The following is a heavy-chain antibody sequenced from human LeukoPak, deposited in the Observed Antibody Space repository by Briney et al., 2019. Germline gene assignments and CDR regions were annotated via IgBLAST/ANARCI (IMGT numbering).Heavy chain of an antibody. CDR3: ATGYGDFRVEGRYFYS. CDR2: INHSGST. J-gene: IGHJ4*02. Sequence: SETLSLTCTVYGGSFSGYYWSWIRQPPGKGLEWIGEINHSGSTNYNPSLKSRVTISVDTSKNQFSLKLSSVTAADTAVYYCATGYGDFRVEGRYFYSWGQGTLVTVSS. V-gene: IGHV4-34*01. D-gene: IGHD4-17*01. CDR1: GGSFSGYY.